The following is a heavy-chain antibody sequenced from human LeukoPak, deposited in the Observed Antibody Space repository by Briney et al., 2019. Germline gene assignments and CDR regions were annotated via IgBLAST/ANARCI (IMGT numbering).Heavy chain of an antibody. J-gene: IGHJ4*02. Sequence: GGSLRLSCVVSGFTFSSYAMSWVRQPPGKGLEWVAGISDGGGNTYYADSVKGRFTISRDKSKDTLYLQMSGLRDEDTAVYYCAKGSGSGSFYREYYFDHWGQGTLVTVSS. CDR3: AKGSGSGSFYREYYFDH. CDR2: ISDGGGNT. CDR1: GFTFSSYA. D-gene: IGHD3-10*01. V-gene: IGHV3-23*01.